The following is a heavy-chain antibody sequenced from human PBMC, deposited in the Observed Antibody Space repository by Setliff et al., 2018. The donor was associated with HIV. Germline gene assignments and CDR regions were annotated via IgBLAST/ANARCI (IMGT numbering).Heavy chain of an antibody. CDR1: GYNFNTYG. CDR3: ARVPVSNYYYYMDV. J-gene: IGHJ6*03. CDR2: ISAYNGNT. Sequence: ASVKVSCKASGYNFNTYGINWVRQAPGQGLEWMGWISAYNGNTNYAQKLQVRVTMTTDTSTSTAYMELRSLRSDDTAVYYCARVPVSNYYYYMDVWGKGTTVTVSS. V-gene: IGHV1-18*01.